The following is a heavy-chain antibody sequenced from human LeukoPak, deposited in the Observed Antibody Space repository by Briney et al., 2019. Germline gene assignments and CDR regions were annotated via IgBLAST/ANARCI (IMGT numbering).Heavy chain of an antibody. CDR2: INPSGGST. J-gene: IGHJ4*02. D-gene: IGHD3-16*01. CDR3: ARATSWDYFDY. V-gene: IGHV1-46*01. CDR1: GYTFTSYY. Sequence: ASVKVSCKASGYTFTSYYMHWVRQAPGQGLEWMGIINPSGGSTSYAQKFQGRVTMTRDTSTSTVYMELSSLRSEDTAVYCCARATSWDYFDYWGQGTLVTVSS.